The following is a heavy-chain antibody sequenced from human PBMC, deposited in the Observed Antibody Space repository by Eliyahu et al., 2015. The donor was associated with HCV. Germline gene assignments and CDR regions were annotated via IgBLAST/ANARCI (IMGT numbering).Heavy chain of an antibody. V-gene: IGHV2-70*01. CDR1: GFSLSTSGMC. Sequence: QVTLRESGPALVKPTQTLTLTCTFSGFSLSTSGMCVSWIRQPPGKALEWLALIDWDDDKYYSTSLKTRLTISKDTSKNQVVLTMTNMDPVDTATYYCARDTTPGGSGWYRNGMDVWGQGTTVTVSS. D-gene: IGHD6-19*01. J-gene: IGHJ6*02. CDR3: ARDTTPGGSGWYRNGMDV. CDR2: IDWDDDK.